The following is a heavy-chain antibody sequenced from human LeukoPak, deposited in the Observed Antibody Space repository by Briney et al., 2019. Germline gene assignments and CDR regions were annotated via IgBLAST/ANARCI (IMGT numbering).Heavy chain of an antibody. Sequence: SQTLSLTCAISGDSVSSNSAAWNWIRQSPSRGLEWLGRTYYRSKWYIDYAVSVKSRITINPDTSKNQFSLQLNSVTPEDTAVYYCAREEIVVVPAAMDGRDYYYYMDVWGKGTTVTVSS. V-gene: IGHV6-1*01. D-gene: IGHD2-2*01. CDR2: TYYRSKWYI. CDR1: GDSVSSNSAA. J-gene: IGHJ6*03. CDR3: AREEIVVVPAAMDGRDYYYYMDV.